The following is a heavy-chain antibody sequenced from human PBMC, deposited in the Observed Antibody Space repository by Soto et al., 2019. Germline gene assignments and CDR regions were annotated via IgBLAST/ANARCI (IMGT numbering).Heavy chain of an antibody. D-gene: IGHD2-21*02. Sequence: QVQLVQSGAEVTKAGSSVKVSCKASGGTFSSYTISWVRQAPGQGLAWMGRIIPILGIANYAQKFQGRVTITADKSTSTAYMELSSLRSEDTAVYYCAREVVVVTAMGMYYFDYWGQGTLVTVSS. CDR2: IIPILGIA. CDR1: GGTFSSYT. V-gene: IGHV1-69*08. J-gene: IGHJ4*02. CDR3: AREVVVVTAMGMYYFDY.